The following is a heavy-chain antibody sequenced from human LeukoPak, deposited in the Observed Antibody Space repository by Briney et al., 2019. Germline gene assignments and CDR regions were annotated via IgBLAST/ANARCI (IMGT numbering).Heavy chain of an antibody. V-gene: IGHV3-48*01. CDR3: VRDYAHAFDI. Sequence: GGSLRLSCAASGFTFSSYSMNWVRQAPGKGLEWVSYISGSGSPTKYADSVKGRFTISRDNARNSLDLQMNSLRAEDTAVYYCVRDYAHAFDIWGQGTMVTVSS. J-gene: IGHJ3*02. CDR1: GFTFSSYS. D-gene: IGHD2-2*01. CDR2: ISGSGSPT.